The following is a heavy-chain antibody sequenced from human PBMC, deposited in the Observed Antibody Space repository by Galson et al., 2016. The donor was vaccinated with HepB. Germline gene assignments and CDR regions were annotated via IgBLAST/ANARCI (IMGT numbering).Heavy chain of an antibody. CDR2: IAYDGSNK. J-gene: IGHJ4*02. CDR3: ARVSSGRGGRGNY. V-gene: IGHV3-30*04. Sequence: SLRLSCAASAFTFSSYAMHWVRQVPGKGLQWVALIAYDGSNKFADSVKGRFTISRDNSKNTLYLQVNSLRAEDTAVYYCARVSSGRGGRGNYWGQGTLVTVSS. D-gene: IGHD6-19*01. CDR1: AFTFSSYA.